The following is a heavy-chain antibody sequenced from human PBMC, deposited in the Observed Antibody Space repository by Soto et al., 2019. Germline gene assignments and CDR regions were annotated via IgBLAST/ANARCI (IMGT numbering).Heavy chain of an antibody. Sequence: SVKVSCKASGGTFSSYAISWVRQAPGQGLEWMGGIIPIFGTANYAQKFQGRVTITADESTSTAYMELSSLRSEDTAVYYCARYCSGGSCYSGYYYGMDVWVQGTTVTVSS. CDR2: IIPIFGTA. D-gene: IGHD2-15*01. V-gene: IGHV1-69*13. CDR1: GGTFSSYA. CDR3: ARYCSGGSCYSGYYYGMDV. J-gene: IGHJ6*02.